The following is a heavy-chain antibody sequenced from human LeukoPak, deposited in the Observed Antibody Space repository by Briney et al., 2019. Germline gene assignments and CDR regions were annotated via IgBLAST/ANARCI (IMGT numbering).Heavy chain of an antibody. J-gene: IGHJ4*02. CDR2: ISGVGGST. V-gene: IGHV3-23*01. CDR1: GFTFDSYA. D-gene: IGHD2-15*01. CDR3: AKDYSNLDY. Sequence: PGGSLRLSCAVSGFTFDSYAMSWVRQAPGKGLEWVSSISGVGGSTYYADSVKGRFTISRDNSKNTLYLQMNSLGAEDTAVYYCAKDYSNLDYWGQGTLVTVSS.